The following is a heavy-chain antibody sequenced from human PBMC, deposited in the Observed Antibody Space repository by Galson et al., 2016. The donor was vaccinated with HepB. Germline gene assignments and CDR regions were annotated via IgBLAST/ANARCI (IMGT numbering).Heavy chain of an antibody. CDR1: GFTFSNYG. CDR3: VIMIRGITLGPFDY. J-gene: IGHJ4*02. Sequence: SLRLSCAGSGFTFSNYGMSWVRQAPGKGLEWVSVISADSGAIYYADSVKGRFSISRDNSMSTLFLQMNSLRAEDTAIYYCVIMIRGITLGPFDYWGQGTLVTISS. V-gene: IGHV3-23*01. CDR2: ISADSGAI. D-gene: IGHD3-10*01.